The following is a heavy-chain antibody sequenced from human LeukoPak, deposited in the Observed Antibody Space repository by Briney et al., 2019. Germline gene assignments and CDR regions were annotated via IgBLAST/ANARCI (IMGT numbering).Heavy chain of an antibody. CDR1: GFIFSSYI. D-gene: IGHD2-21*02. Sequence: GGSLRLSCAASGFIFSSYILHWVRQAPGKGLEWVAVISYDGNIKYSADSVKGRFTISRDNSKNTLYLQMNSLRAEDTAVYYCAKPFLCGGDRHFDCWGQGTLVTVSS. CDR2: ISYDGNIK. V-gene: IGHV3-30-3*01. CDR3: AKPFLCGGDRHFDC. J-gene: IGHJ4*02.